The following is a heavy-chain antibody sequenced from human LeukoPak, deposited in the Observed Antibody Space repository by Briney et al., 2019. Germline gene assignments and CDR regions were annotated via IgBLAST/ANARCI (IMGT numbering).Heavy chain of an antibody. CDR2: INPNSGGT. CDR1: GYTFTGYY. D-gene: IGHD2-15*01. Sequence: ASVQVSCQASGYTFTGYYMHWVRQAPGQGLEWMGWINPNSGGTNYAQKFQGWVTMTRDTSISTAYMELSRLRSDDTAVYYCARGALVVAGPRGWFDPWGQGTLVTVSS. CDR3: ARGALVVAGPRGWFDP. J-gene: IGHJ5*02. V-gene: IGHV1-2*04.